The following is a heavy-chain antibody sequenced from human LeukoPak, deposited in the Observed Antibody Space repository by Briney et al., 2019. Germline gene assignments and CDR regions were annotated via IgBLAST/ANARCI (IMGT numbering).Heavy chain of an antibody. D-gene: IGHD2-15*01. CDR3: AREVGYFDY. CDR2: INSDGSST. V-gene: IGHV3-74*01. J-gene: IGHJ4*02. CDR1: GFTFSRYW. Sequence: GGSLRLSCAASGFTFSRYWMYWVRQAPGKGLVWVSRINSDGSSTSYADSGKGRFTISRDNAKNTLYLQMNSLRAEDTAVHYCAREVGYFDYWGQGTLVTVSS.